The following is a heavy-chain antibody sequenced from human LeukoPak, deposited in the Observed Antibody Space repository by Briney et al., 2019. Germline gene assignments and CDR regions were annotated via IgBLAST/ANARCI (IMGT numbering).Heavy chain of an antibody. CDR2: INHSGST. Sequence: SETLSLTCAVYGGSFSGYYWSWIRQPPGKGLEWIGEINHSGSTNYNPSLKSRVTISVNTSKNQFSLKLSSVTAADTAVYYCARKRRYYDSSGYYAYWGQGTLVTVSS. J-gene: IGHJ4*02. D-gene: IGHD3-22*01. CDR1: GGSFSGYY. CDR3: ARKRRYYDSSGYYAY. V-gene: IGHV4-34*01.